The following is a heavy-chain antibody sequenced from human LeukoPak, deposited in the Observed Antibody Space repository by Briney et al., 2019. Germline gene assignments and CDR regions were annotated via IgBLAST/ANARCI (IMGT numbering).Heavy chain of an antibody. Sequence: PSETLSLTCTVSGGSIRSYYWSWIRQPPGKGLEWIGYIHYSGSTNNHPSLESRVTISVDTSKNQFSLKLSSVTAADTAVYYCARPRYGSGSYYNRRGSNWFDPWGQGTLVTVSS. J-gene: IGHJ5*02. CDR2: IHYSGST. CDR1: GGSIRSYY. CDR3: ARPRYGSGSYYNRRGSNWFDP. D-gene: IGHD3-10*01. V-gene: IGHV4-59*12.